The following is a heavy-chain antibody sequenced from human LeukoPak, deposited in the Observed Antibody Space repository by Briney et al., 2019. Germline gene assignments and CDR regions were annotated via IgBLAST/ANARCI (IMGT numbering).Heavy chain of an antibody. CDR1: GGSISSSSYY. J-gene: IGHJ4*02. D-gene: IGHD3-22*01. V-gene: IGHV4-39*01. Sequence: PSETLSLTCTVSGGSISSSSYYWGWIRQPPGKGLEWIGSIYYSGSTYYNPSLKSRVTISVDTSKNQFSLKLSSVTAADTAVYYCASVARDSSGYHYFDYWGQGTLVTVSS. CDR3: ASVARDSSGYHYFDY. CDR2: IYYSGST.